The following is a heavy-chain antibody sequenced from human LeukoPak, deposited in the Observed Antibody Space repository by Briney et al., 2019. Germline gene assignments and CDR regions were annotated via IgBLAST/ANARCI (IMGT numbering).Heavy chain of an antibody. D-gene: IGHD2-21*01. CDR1: GFTFGDYA. CDR3: TRDLFPVPRPDAFDI. J-gene: IGHJ3*02. V-gene: IGHV3-49*03. CDR2: IRSKAYGGTT. Sequence: GGSLRLSCTASGFTFGDYAMSWFRQAPGKGLEWVGFIRSKAYGGTTEYAASVKGRFTISRDDSKSIAYLQMNSLKTEDTAVYYCTRDLFPVPRPDAFDIWGQGTMVTVSS.